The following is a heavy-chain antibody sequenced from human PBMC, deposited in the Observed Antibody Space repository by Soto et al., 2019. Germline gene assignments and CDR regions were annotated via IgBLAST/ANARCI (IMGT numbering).Heavy chain of an antibody. D-gene: IGHD3-10*01. CDR3: ARVGSGSYYDYYYYMDV. CDR2: IYYSGST. V-gene: IGHV4-39*01. J-gene: IGHJ6*03. Sequence: SETLSLTCTVSGGSISSSSYYWGWIRQPPGKGLEWIGSIYYSGSTYYNPSLKSRVTISVDTSKNQFSLKLSSVTAADTAVYYCARVGSGSYYDYYYYMDVWGKGTTVTVSS. CDR1: GGSISSSSYY.